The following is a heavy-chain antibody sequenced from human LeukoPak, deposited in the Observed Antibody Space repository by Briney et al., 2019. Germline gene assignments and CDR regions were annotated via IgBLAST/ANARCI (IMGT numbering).Heavy chain of an antibody. V-gene: IGHV3-23*01. CDR3: ARLKYTSSYYTWFDP. D-gene: IGHD6-13*01. Sequence: QPGGSLRLSCAASGFTFNRYAMNWVRQAPGKGLEWVSTISGSGDQTYSADSVKGRFTSSRDNSNNTLYLQMNSLRAEDTAVYYCARLKYTSSYYTWFDPWGQGTLVTVSS. CDR1: GFTFNRYA. CDR2: ISGSGDQT. J-gene: IGHJ5*02.